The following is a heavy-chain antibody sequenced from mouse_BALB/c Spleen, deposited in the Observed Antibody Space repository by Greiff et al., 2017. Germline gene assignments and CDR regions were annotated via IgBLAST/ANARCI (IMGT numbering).Heavy chain of an antibody. J-gene: IGHJ3*01. CDR3: ARHAGNYPAWFAY. CDR2: INSDGGST. CDR1: EYEFPSHD. V-gene: IGHV5-2*01. Sequence: EVKLMESGGGLVQPGESLKLSCESNEYEFPSHDMSWVRKTPEKRLELVAAINSDGGSTYYPDTMESRFIISRDNTKKPLYLQMSSLRSEETALYYCARHAGNYPAWFAYWGQGTLVTVSA. D-gene: IGHD2-1*01.